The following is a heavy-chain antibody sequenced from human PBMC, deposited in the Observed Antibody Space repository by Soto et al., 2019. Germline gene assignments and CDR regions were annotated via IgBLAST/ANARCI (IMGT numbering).Heavy chain of an antibody. V-gene: IGHV3-7*03. J-gene: IGHJ4*02. CDR3: ARDMGASGGDGY. Sequence: EVQLVDSGGDLVQPGGSLRLSCAASGFTFSTYWMSWVRQAPGKGLEWVANIDPDGSQKYYVDSVKGRFTISRDNAKNSLYLQMNSLRAEDTAVYYCARDMGASGGDGYWGQGTLVTVSA. D-gene: IGHD2-15*01. CDR2: IDPDGSQK. CDR1: GFTFSTYW.